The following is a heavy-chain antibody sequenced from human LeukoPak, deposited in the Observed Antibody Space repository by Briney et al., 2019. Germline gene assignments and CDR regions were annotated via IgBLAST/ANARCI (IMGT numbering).Heavy chain of an antibody. CDR2: ISGSGGST. D-gene: IGHD2-2*01. CDR1: GFIFRSYA. V-gene: IGHV3-23*01. CDR3: AKDPCSSTSCYPFNWFDP. J-gene: IGHJ5*02. Sequence: GGSLRLSCAASGFIFRSYAMSWVRQAPGRGLEGGSAISGSGGSTYYADSVKGRFTISRDNSKNTLYLQMNSLRAEDTAVYYCAKDPCSSTSCYPFNWFDPWGQGTLVTVSS.